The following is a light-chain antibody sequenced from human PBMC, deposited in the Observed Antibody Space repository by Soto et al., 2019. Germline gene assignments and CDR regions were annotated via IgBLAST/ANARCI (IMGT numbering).Light chain of an antibody. Sequence: GAVWLSPGGRATLTCVASQSVSSSYLAWYQQKPGQAPRLLIYGASSRATGIPDRFSGSGSGTDFTLTISRLEPEDFAVYYCQQYGSSGTFGQGTKVDIK. CDR1: QSVSSSY. V-gene: IGKV3-20*01. CDR3: QQYGSSGT. CDR2: GAS. J-gene: IGKJ1*01.